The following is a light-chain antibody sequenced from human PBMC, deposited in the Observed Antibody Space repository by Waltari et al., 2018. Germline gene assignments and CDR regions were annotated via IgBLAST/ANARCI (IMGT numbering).Light chain of an antibody. CDR3: CSYAGRYTSV. CDR1: NSDVGAYNY. Sequence: QSALTQPRSVSGSPGQSVTLSCTGTNSDVGAYNYVSWYQQPPGKAPKLVIYDVDKRPSEVPDCFSGSKAGNTASLTISGLQADDEADYYCCSYAGRYTSVFGGGTKVTVL. V-gene: IGLV2-11*01. J-gene: IGLJ2*01. CDR2: DVD.